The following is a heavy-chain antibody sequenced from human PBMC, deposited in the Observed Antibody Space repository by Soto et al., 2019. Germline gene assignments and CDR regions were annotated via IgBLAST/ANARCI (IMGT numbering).Heavy chain of an antibody. CDR2: ISMSSTTL. CDR1: GFSCSRYA. V-gene: IGHV3-48*02. Sequence: GGSLRLSCAASGFSCSRYAMSWVRQAPGKGLEWISYISMSSTTLFYADSVKGRFTISRDNAQKSRFLEMNSLRDDDTAMYFCATAAFGYATNCFDPCRRRTRVTASS. J-gene: IGHJ5*02. CDR3: ATAAFGYATNCFDP. D-gene: IGHD3-10*01.